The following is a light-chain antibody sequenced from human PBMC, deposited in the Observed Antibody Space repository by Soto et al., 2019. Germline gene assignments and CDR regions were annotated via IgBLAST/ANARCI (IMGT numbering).Light chain of an antibody. CDR1: SSDVDSYNR. CDR3: SPYTSRSTVV. CDR2: EVS. J-gene: IGLJ3*02. Sequence: QSALTQPPSVSGSPGQSVTISCTGTSSDVDSYNRVSWYQQPPGTAPKLMIYEVSNRPSGVPDRFSGSKSGNPASLTIAGLQAADAAGYYCSPYTSRSTVVFGGGTKVTVL. V-gene: IGLV2-18*02.